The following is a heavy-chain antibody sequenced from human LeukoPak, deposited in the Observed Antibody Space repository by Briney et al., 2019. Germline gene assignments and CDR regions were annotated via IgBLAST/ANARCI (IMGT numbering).Heavy chain of an antibody. J-gene: IGHJ4*02. CDR1: GFTFSSYG. Sequence: GRSLRLSCAASGFTFSSYGMHWVRQAPGKGLEWVAVIWYDGSNKYYADSVKGRFTISRDNSKNTLYLQMNSLRAEDTAVYYCAKLGQGSSSVDYWGQGTLVTISS. V-gene: IGHV3-33*06. CDR3: AKLGQGSSSVDY. CDR2: IWYDGSNK. D-gene: IGHD3-10*01.